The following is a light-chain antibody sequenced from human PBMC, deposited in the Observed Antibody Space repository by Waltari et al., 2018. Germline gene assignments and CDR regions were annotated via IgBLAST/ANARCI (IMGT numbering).Light chain of an antibody. Sequence: EIVLTQSPGTLTLSPGERATLSCRASQSVKNNYLAWYHQKPGQAPRLLIFDASSRATGIPDRFSGSGSGTDFTLTISRLEPEDFAVYYCQQYGSSPGYTFGQGTKLEIK. V-gene: IGKV3-20*01. CDR1: QSVKNNY. CDR3: QQYGSSPGYT. CDR2: DAS. J-gene: IGKJ2*01.